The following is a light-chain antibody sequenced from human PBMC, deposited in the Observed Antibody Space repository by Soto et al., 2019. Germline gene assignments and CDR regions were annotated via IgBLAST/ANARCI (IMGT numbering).Light chain of an antibody. CDR1: QSLLHPNGNTY. Sequence: EIVVTQSPLSLPVAPGEPASISCKSSQSLLHPNGNTYLDWYLQKPGQSPQLLIYLGSNRASGVPDRFSGSGSGTDFTLNISRVEAEDVGVYYCMQALHARTFGQGTKVEIK. CDR3: MQALHART. CDR2: LGS. V-gene: IGKV2-28*01. J-gene: IGKJ1*01.